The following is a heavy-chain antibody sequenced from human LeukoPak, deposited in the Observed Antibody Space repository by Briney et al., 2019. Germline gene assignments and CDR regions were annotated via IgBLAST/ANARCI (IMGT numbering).Heavy chain of an antibody. CDR1: GFTFSNYD. CDR2: ISSSGDHI. J-gene: IGHJ4*02. Sequence: PGGSLRLSCAASGFTFSNYDLNWVRQAPGKGLEWVSSISSSGDHIYYADSVKGRFTISRDNAKNSLFVQMNSLRAEDTAVYYCAGGGYCSGGSCFFDYWGQGTLVTVSS. V-gene: IGHV3-21*01. CDR3: AGGGYCSGGSCFFDY. D-gene: IGHD2-15*01.